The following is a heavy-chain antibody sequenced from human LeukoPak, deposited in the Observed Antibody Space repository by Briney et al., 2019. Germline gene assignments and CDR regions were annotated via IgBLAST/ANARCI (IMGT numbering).Heavy chain of an antibody. CDR3: VKDPTYYYGSGSYPFDY. V-gene: IGHV3-64D*09. D-gene: IGHD3-10*01. CDR2: ISSNGGST. J-gene: IGHJ4*02. CDR1: GFTFSSYA. Sequence: GGYLRLSCSASGFTFSSYAMHWVRQAPGKGLEYVSAISSNGGSTYYADSVKGRFTISRDNSKNTLYLQMSSLRAEDTAVYYCVKDPTYYYGSGSYPFDYWGQGTLVTVSS.